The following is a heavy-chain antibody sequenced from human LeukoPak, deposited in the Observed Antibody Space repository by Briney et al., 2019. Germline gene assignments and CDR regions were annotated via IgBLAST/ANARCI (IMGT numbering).Heavy chain of an antibody. CDR2: INPSGGST. J-gene: IGHJ4*02. V-gene: IGHV1-46*01. Sequence: ASVKVSCKASGYTFTSYYMHWVRQAPGKGLEGMGIINPSGGSTSYAQKFQGRVTMTRDMSTSTVYMELSSLRSEDTAVYYCARARDGYNDLDYWGQGTLVTVSS. D-gene: IGHD5-24*01. CDR1: GYTFTSYY. CDR3: ARARDGYNDLDY.